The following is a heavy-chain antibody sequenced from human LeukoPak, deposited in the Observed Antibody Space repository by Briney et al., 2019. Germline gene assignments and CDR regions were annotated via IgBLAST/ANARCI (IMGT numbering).Heavy chain of an antibody. CDR2: IYSGGST. Sequence: PGGSLRLSCAASGFTVSSNYMSWVRQAPGKGLEWVSVIYSGGSTYYADSVKGRFTISRDNSKNTLYLQMNSLRAEDTAVYYCARDSRSGYHYYGMDVWGQGTTVTVSS. CDR1: GFTVSSNY. V-gene: IGHV3-66*01. J-gene: IGHJ6*02. CDR3: ARDSRSGYHYYGMDV. D-gene: IGHD2-15*01.